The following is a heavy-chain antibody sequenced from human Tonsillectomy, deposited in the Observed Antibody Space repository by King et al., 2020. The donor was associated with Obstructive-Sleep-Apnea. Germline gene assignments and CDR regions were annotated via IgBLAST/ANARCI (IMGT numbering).Heavy chain of an antibody. CDR3: STEDD. CDR1: VFTFSNAW. V-gene: IGHV3-15*01. Sequence: VQLVESEGGLVKPGGSLRLSCTASVFTFSNAWMSWVRQAPGKGLEWVGRIKSKISGGTTDYTAPVRGRFTISRDDSKNTLYLQMNSLKIEDTASYYCSTEDDWGQGTLVTVSS. CDR2: IKSKISGGTT. J-gene: IGHJ4*02.